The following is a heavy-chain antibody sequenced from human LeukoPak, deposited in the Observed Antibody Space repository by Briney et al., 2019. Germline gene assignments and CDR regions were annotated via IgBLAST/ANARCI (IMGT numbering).Heavy chain of an antibody. J-gene: IGHJ4*02. CDR1: GFTSGIYA. Sequence: GGSLRLSCAASGFTSGIYAVSWVRQAPGKGLEWVSAFRGGGDSYYADSVKGRFTISRDNSKNTLYLQMNSLRAEDTAVYYCAKGSAAARPYYFDYWGQGTLVTVSS. CDR3: AKGSAAARPYYFDY. D-gene: IGHD6-6*01. CDR2: FRGGGDS. V-gene: IGHV3-23*01.